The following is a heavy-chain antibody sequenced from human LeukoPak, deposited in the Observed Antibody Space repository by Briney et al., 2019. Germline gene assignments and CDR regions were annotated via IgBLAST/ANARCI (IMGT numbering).Heavy chain of an antibody. D-gene: IGHD3-22*01. CDR2: IYYSGNT. Sequence: SETLSLTCTVSGDSISSSNSYWGWIRQPPGKGLEWIGSIYYSGNTYYNASLKSRVTISVDTSKNQFSLKLSSVTAADTAVYYCARDPAYYYDSSGYDPLYAFDIWGQGTMVTVSS. CDR3: ARDPAYYYDSSGYDPLYAFDI. J-gene: IGHJ3*02. V-gene: IGHV4-39*02. CDR1: GDSISSSNSY.